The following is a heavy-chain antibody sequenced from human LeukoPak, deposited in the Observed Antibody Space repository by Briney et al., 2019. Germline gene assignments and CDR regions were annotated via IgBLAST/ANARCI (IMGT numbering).Heavy chain of an antibody. V-gene: IGHV4-31*03. CDR1: GGSISSGGYY. CDR3: ARGKRVYDILTGYVFDY. J-gene: IGHJ4*02. D-gene: IGHD3-9*01. CDR2: IYYSGST. Sequence: SQTLSLTCTVSGGSISSGGYYWSWIRQHPGKGLEWIGYIYYSGSTYYNPSLKSRVTISVDTSKNQFSLKLSSVTAADTAVYYCARGKRVYDILTGYVFDYWGQGTLVTVPS.